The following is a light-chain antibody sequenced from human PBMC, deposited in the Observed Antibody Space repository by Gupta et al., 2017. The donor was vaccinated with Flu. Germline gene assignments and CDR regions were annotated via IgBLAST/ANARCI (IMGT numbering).Light chain of an antibody. CDR1: QSISTY. V-gene: IGKV1-39*01. CDR2: AAS. CDR3: QQSYSNLWT. J-gene: IGKJ1*01. Sequence: DIQMTQSPSSLSASVGDRVTITCRASQSISTYLNWYQHKPGKAPKLLIYAASRLQTGVPSSFSGGGSGTDFALTISSLQPEDFATYYCQQSYSNLWTFGQGTKVDIK.